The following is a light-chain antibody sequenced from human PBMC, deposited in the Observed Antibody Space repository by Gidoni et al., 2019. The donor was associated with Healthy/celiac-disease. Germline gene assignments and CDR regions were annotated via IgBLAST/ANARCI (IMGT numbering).Light chain of an antibody. CDR3: AAWDDSLNGVV. CDR1: SSNIGSNT. Sequence: QSVLTQPPSASGPPGQRVTISCSGSSSNIGSNTVNWYQQLPGTAPKLLIYSNNQRPSGVPDRFSGSKSGTSAFLAISGLQSEDEADYYCAAWDDSLNGVVFGGGTKLTVL. V-gene: IGLV1-44*01. CDR2: SNN. J-gene: IGLJ2*01.